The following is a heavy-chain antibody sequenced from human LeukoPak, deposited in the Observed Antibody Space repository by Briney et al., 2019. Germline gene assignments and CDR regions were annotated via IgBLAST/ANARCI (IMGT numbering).Heavy chain of an antibody. V-gene: IGHV1-69*01. CDR3: AGAPPPTFGVVNYYYYMDV. CDR1: GGTFSSYA. Sequence: SVKVSCKASGGTFSSYAISWVRQAPGQGLEWMGGIIPIFGTANYAQKFQGRVTITADESTSTAYMELSSLRSEDTAVYYCAGAPPPTFGVVNYYYYMDVWGKGTTVTVSS. D-gene: IGHD3-3*01. J-gene: IGHJ6*03. CDR2: IIPIFGTA.